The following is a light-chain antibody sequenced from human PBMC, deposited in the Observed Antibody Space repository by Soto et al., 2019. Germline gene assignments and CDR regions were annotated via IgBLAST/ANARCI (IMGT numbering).Light chain of an antibody. V-gene: IGLV2-14*01. CDR1: SSGIRDYNY. Sequence: QSVLTQPASVSGSPGQSITISCTGTSSGIRDYNYVSWYQQLPGNAPKLIMYEVSNRPSGISNRFSGSKSGNTAFLTISGLQAEDEADYYCSSKSPDFFGTGTKVTVL. CDR3: SSKSPDF. CDR2: EVS. J-gene: IGLJ1*01.